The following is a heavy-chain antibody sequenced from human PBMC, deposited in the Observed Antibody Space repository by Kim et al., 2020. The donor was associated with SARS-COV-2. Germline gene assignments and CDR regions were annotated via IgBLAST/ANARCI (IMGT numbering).Heavy chain of an antibody. Sequence: ASVKVSCKASGYTFTSYGISWVRQAPGQGLEWMGWISAYNGNTNYAQKLQGRVTMTTDTSTSTAYMELRSLRSDDTAVYYCARDCSGGSCYSLAPRNWFDPWGQGTLVTVSS. CDR1: GYTFTSYG. J-gene: IGHJ5*02. D-gene: IGHD2-15*01. V-gene: IGHV1-18*01. CDR2: ISAYNGNT. CDR3: ARDCSGGSCYSLAPRNWFDP.